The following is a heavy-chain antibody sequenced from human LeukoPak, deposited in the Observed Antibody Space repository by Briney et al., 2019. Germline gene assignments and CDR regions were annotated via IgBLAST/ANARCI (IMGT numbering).Heavy chain of an antibody. CDR1: GFMFTDYS. CDR3: VKDRPCETCMPMDA. D-gene: IGHD2-2*01. J-gene: IGHJ6*02. V-gene: IGHV3-23*01. CDR2: HGRSGEYK. Sequence: GGSLRLSCAASGFMFTDYSMSLVRQAPGKGLEWVAGHGRSGEYKYYADSVKGRFTISRDNSKDTVSLQMNSLRAEDSAIYFCVKDRPCETCMPMDAWGQGTTVTVSS.